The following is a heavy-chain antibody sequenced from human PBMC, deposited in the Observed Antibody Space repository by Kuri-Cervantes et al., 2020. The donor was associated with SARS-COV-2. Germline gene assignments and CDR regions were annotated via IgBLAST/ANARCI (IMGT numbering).Heavy chain of an antibody. D-gene: IGHD3-3*01. CDR3: ARWNYDFWSGYYYPLIDY. V-gene: IGHV4-38-2*02. CDR2: IYHSGST. Sequence: SETLSLTCTVSGYSISSGYYWGWIRQPPGKGLEWIGSIYHSGSTNYNPSLKSRVTISVDTSKNQFSLKLSSVTAADTAVYYCARWNYDFWSGYYYPLIDYWGQGTLVTVSS. CDR1: GYSISSGYY. J-gene: IGHJ4*02.